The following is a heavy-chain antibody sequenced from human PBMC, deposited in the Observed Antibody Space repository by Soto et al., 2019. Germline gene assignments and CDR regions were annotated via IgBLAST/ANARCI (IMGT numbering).Heavy chain of an antibody. J-gene: IGHJ6*03. CDR2: INSDGSST. V-gene: IGHV3-74*01. Sequence: EVQLVESGGGLVQPGGSLRLSCAASGFTFSSYWMHWVRQAPGKGLVWVSRINSDGSSTSYADSVKGPFTNSRDNAQTTLYLQMNRPSADGTAVYYCARDRRGCYSYYMDVWGKGTTVTVSS. CDR1: GFTFSSYW. CDR3: ARDRRGCYSYYMDV. D-gene: IGHD3-10*01.